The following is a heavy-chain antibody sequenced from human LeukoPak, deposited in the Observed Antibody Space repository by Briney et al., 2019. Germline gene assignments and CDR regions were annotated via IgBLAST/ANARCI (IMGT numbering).Heavy chain of an antibody. CDR2: ILYDGRKK. J-gene: IGHJ3*01. D-gene: IGHD3-10*01. V-gene: IGHV3-30*04. Sequence: GGSLRLSCAVAGFNLSTYNMHWVCQAPGKGLEWVAVILYDGRKKYQEDSEKGRFTISRDNSKNTLYLQMSSLRTEDTAVYYCARDPPVWVGELYNGFDVWGPGTMVTVSS. CDR3: ARDPPVWVGELYNGFDV. CDR1: GFNLSTYN.